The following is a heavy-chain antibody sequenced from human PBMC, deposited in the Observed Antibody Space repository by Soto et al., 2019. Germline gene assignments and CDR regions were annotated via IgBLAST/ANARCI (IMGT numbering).Heavy chain of an antibody. CDR1: GFMFTSSA. D-gene: IGHD3-3*01. CDR2: LVVGSGNT. V-gene: IGHV1-58*01. Sequence: SVKVSCKTSGFMFTSSAVQWVRQARGQRLEWIGWLVVGSGNTHYAQHFQERVTLTRDMSTGTAYMELSSLRSEDTAVYYCAAVPVLRFLQWFPDHFDYWGQGSLVTVSS. CDR3: AAVPVLRFLQWFPDHFDY. J-gene: IGHJ4*02.